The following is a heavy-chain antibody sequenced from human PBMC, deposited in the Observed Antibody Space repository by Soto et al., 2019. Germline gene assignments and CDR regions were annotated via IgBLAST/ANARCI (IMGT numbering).Heavy chain of an antibody. CDR1: GYTFASYG. D-gene: IGHD6-13*01. CDR2: ISANSGDT. CDR3: VRDSGAKLSSS. V-gene: IGHV1-18*01. J-gene: IGHJ4*02. Sequence: ASVKVSCKASGYTFASYGFSWVRQAPGQGLEWVAWISANSGDTNSAQKFQDRVTLTTDTSTSTAYMDLRSLRSDDTAVYYCVRDSGAKLSSSWGQGTLVTVSS.